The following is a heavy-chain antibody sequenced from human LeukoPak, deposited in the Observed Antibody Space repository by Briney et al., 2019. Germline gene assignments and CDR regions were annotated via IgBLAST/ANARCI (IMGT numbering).Heavy chain of an antibody. Sequence: GGSLRLSCTASGFTFSSYAMHWVRQAPGKGLEWVSYISSSSLSIYYADSVKGRFTISRDNARNPLYLQMNSLRAEDTAMYYCARDATPTQLWFRGSFDYWGLGALVTVAT. D-gene: IGHD5-18*01. CDR1: GFTFSSYA. CDR3: ARDATPTQLWFRGSFDY. V-gene: IGHV3-48*01. J-gene: IGHJ4*02. CDR2: ISSSSLSI.